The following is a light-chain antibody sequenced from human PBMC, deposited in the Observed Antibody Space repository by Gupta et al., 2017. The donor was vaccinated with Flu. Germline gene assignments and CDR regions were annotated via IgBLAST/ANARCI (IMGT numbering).Light chain of an antibody. CDR3: QQSYSSLTWT. J-gene: IGKJ1*01. V-gene: IGKV1-39*01. CDR2: AAS. Sequence: DIQMTQSPSSLSASVGDRLTITCRASQTIGKYLNWYQQKPGKAPKLLIYAASSLQSGVPSRSSGSGSGTDFTLIISSLQPEDFATYYCQQSYSSLTWTFGQGTKVEIK. CDR1: QTIGKY.